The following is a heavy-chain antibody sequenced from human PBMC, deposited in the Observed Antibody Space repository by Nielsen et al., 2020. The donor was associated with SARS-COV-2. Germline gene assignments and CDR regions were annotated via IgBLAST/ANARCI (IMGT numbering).Heavy chain of an antibody. V-gene: IGHV2-5*02. CDR3: TAALYYYGSGSYYRYYFDY. Sequence: SGPTLVKPTQTLTLTCTFSGFSLSTSGVGVGWIRHPPGKALEWLALIYWDDDKRYSPSLKSRLTITKDTSKNQVVLTMTNMDPVDTATYFCTAALYYYGSGSYYRYYFDYWGQGTLVTVSS. CDR2: IYWDDDK. D-gene: IGHD3-10*01. CDR1: GFSLSTSGVG. J-gene: IGHJ4*02.